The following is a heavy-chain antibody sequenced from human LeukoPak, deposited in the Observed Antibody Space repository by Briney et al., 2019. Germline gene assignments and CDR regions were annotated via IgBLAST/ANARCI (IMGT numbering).Heavy chain of an antibody. Sequence: GSLRLACAASGFTFSGYWMHWVRQAPGKGLVWVSRTNPDGSTTTYADSVKGRFTISRDNAKNTLYLQMKSLRAGDTALYYCARETPRGGRYYFDFWGQGALVTVSS. J-gene: IGHJ4*02. V-gene: IGHV3-74*03. CDR2: TNPDGSTT. D-gene: IGHD3-10*01. CDR3: ARETPRGGRYYFDF. CDR1: GFTFSGYW.